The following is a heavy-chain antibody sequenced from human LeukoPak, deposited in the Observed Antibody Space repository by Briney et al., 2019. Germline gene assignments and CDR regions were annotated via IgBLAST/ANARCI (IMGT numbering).Heavy chain of an antibody. CDR1: GFTFSSFW. Sequence: PGGSLRPSCAASGFTFSSFWMHWVRQAPGKGPVSVSSINSDGSSTNYAYSVKGRFTISRDNAKNTLYLQMNSLRAEDTAVYYCAAHFTMVRGVIINDVDYWGQGTLVTVSS. D-gene: IGHD3-10*01. CDR3: AAHFTMVRGVIINDVDY. V-gene: IGHV3-74*01. J-gene: IGHJ4*02. CDR2: INSDGSST.